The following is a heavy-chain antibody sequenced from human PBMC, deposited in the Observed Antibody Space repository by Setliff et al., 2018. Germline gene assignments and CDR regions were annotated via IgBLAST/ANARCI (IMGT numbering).Heavy chain of an antibody. V-gene: IGHV1-69*05. CDR1: GGTFSSYG. CDR2: TIPMFGST. CDR3: AREGVDTRSSTDYRYYMDV. J-gene: IGHJ6*03. Sequence: SVNVFCKASGGTFSSYGISWVRQAPGQGLEWMGGTIPMFGSTKYAQKFQERVTIIKDESTSTAYMEVSSLRTEDTAVYYCAREGVDTRSSTDYRYYMDVWGKGTTVTVSS. D-gene: IGHD5-18*01.